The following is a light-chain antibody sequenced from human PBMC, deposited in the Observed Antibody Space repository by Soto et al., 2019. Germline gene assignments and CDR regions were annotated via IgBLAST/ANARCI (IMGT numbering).Light chain of an antibody. CDR2: GAS. CDR3: QHYGTYPPT. J-gene: IGKJ4*01. CDR1: QSISSDY. Sequence: ESVLTQSPGTLSLSPGERATLSCRASQSISSDYLAWYQQKPGQAPRLLIYGASSRATGIPGRFSGSGSGTDFTLSISRLEPEDVAVYYCQHYGTYPPTFGGGTKVEIK. V-gene: IGKV3-20*01.